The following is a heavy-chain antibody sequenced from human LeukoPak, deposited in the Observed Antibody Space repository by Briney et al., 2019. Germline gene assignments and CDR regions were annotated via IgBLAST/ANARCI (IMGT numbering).Heavy chain of an antibody. CDR2: ISDRGDST. CDR3: ARDPSRGLYYMDV. J-gene: IGHJ6*03. CDR1: GFSLTTYA. Sequence: GGSLRLSCAASGFSLTTYAMGWVRQAPGKGLEWVSVISDRGDSTYYADSVKGRFTISRDSSKNTLYLQMNSLGGEDTAVYYCARDPSRGLYYMDVWGKGTTVTVSS. V-gene: IGHV3-23*01.